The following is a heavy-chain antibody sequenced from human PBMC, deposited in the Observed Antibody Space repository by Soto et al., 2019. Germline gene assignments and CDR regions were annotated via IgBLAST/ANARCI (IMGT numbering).Heavy chain of an antibody. CDR1: GYTFTSYG. D-gene: IGHD3-22*01. J-gene: IGHJ4*02. CDR3: ARERPYPYDSSVYPALGY. Sequence: QVQLVQSGAEVKKPGASVKVSFEASGYTFTSYGITWVRQAPGQGLEWMGWISAYNGNTNYAQKVQARVTMPLDTSTSTAYMELRSLRSDDTAGYYCARERPYPYDSSVYPALGYWGEGTLVTASS. V-gene: IGHV1-18*01. CDR2: ISAYNGNT.